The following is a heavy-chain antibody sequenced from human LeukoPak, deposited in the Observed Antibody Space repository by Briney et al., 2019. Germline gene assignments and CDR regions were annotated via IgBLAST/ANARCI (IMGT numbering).Heavy chain of an antibody. D-gene: IGHD4-17*01. CDR3: ARTTYDYGDYWNRNKYYFDY. J-gene: IGHJ4*02. CDR1: GGSFSGYY. Sequence: PSETLSLTCAVYGGSFSGYYWSWIRQPPGKGLEWIGEINHSGSTNYNPSLKSRVTISVDTSKNQFSLKLSSVTAADTAVYYCARTTYDYGDYWNRNKYYFDYWGQGTLVTVSS. CDR2: INHSGST. V-gene: IGHV4-34*01.